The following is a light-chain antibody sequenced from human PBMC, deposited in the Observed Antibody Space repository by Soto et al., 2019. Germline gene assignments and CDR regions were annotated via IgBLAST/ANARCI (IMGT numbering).Light chain of an antibody. CDR2: DAS. J-gene: IGKJ4*01. Sequence: EIVLTQSPATLSLSPGERATLSCRASQSVSSYLAWYQQKPGQAPRLLIYDASNRATGIPARFSGSGSGTHFALTISSLEPEDIAVYYCQHRSNWLTVGGGTKLEIK. CDR1: QSVSSY. CDR3: QHRSNWLT. V-gene: IGKV3-11*01.